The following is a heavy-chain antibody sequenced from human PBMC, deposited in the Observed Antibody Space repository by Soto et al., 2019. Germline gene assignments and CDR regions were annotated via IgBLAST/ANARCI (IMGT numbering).Heavy chain of an antibody. CDR2: ISDTGSST. CDR1: GFTFSNYA. CDR3: AKGSSDGGGYDFWSGYLYTMDV. J-gene: IGHJ6*02. D-gene: IGHD3-3*01. V-gene: IGHV3-23*01. Sequence: GGSLRLSCAASGFTFSNYAMSWVRQGPGKGLEWVSAISDTGSSTFHADSVKGRFTISRDNSKNTLYLQMNSLRAEDTAIYYCAKGSSDGGGYDFWSGYLYTMDVWGQGTTVTVSS.